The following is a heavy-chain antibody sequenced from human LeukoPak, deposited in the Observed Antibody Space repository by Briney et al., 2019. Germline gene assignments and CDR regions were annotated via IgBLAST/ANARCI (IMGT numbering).Heavy chain of an antibody. D-gene: IGHD5-18*01. CDR3: ARGRNTATPGVFDY. Sequence: GGSLRLSCAASGFTFSNYEMHWVRRAPGKGLEWVSYISSSGSDIYYADSVKGRFTISRDNAKNSLYLQMNSLRAEDTAVYYCARGRNTATPGVFDYWGQGTLVTVSS. J-gene: IGHJ4*02. CDR1: GFTFSNYE. V-gene: IGHV3-48*03. CDR2: ISSSGSDI.